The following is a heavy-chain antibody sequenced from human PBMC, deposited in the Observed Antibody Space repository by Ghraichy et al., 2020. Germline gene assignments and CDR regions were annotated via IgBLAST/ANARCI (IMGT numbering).Heavy chain of an antibody. CDR2: INAGNGNT. CDR3: ATSYGGNSYYYYYYGMDV. Sequence: ASVKVSCKASGYTFTCYAMHWVRQAPGQRLEWMGWINAGNGNTKYSQKFQGRVTITRDTSASTAYMELSSLRSEDTAVYYCATSYGGNSYYYYYYGMDVWGQGTTVTVSS. CDR1: GYTFTCYA. D-gene: IGHD4-23*01. V-gene: IGHV1-3*01. J-gene: IGHJ6*02.